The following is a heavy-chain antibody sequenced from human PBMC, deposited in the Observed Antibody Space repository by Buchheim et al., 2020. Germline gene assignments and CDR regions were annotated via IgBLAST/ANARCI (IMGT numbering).Heavy chain of an antibody. D-gene: IGHD2-2*01. Sequence: QVQLQESGPGLVKPSETLSLTCTVSGGSISSYYWSWIRQPPGKGLEWIGYIYYSGSTNYNPSLKSRVTISVDTSKNQFSLKLSSVTAADTAVYYCARDLGPVGGYFDYWGQGTL. J-gene: IGHJ4*02. CDR2: IYYSGST. V-gene: IGHV4-59*12. CDR1: GGSISSYY. CDR3: ARDLGPVGGYFDY.